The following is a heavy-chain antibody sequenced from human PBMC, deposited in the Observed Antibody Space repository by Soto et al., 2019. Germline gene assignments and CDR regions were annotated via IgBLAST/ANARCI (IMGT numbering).Heavy chain of an antibody. V-gene: IGHV6-1*01. CDR2: TYYRSKWYN. Sequence: LSLTCAISGDSVSSNSAAWNWIRQSPSRGLEWLGRTYYRSKWYNDYAVSVKSRITINPDTSKNQFSLQLNSVTPEDTAVYYCARDWYDFWSGFPARYYGMDVWGQGTTVTVSS. J-gene: IGHJ6*02. CDR1: GDSVSSNSAA. D-gene: IGHD3-3*01. CDR3: ARDWYDFWSGFPARYYGMDV.